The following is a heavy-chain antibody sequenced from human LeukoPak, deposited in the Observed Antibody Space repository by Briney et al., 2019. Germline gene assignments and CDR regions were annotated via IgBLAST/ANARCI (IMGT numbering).Heavy chain of an antibody. CDR3: AKAADQYYYYYFYYMDV. V-gene: IGHV3-30*04. D-gene: IGHD2-2*01. CDR2: ISYDGSNK. Sequence: HAGGSLRLSCAASGFTFSSYAMHWVRQAPGKGLEWVAVISYDGSNKYYADSVKGRFTISRDNSKNTLYLQMNSLRVEDTAVYYCAKAADQYYYYYFYYMDVWGKGTTVTVSS. CDR1: GFTFSSYA. J-gene: IGHJ6*03.